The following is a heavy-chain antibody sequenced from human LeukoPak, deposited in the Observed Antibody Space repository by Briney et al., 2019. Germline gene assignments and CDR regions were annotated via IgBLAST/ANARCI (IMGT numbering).Heavy chain of an antibody. CDR1: GGSFSTFD. CDR3: PRSIVVVLSNPNYWYFDL. J-gene: IGHJ2*01. CDR2: IKPMSGTT. D-gene: IGHD2-15*01. Sequence: SVKVSCKDSGGSFSTFDINWLRQAPGQGLEWMGRIKPMSGTTNYAHKLQDRVTITADTSTGTAYLDLSSLRSEDTAVYYCPRSIVVVLSNPNYWYFDLWGRGTPVIVSS. V-gene: IGHV1-69*06.